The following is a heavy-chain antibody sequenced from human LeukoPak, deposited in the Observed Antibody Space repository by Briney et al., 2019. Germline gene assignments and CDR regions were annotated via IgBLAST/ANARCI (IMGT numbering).Heavy chain of an antibody. D-gene: IGHD5-18*01. Sequence: GGSLRLSCAASGFTFSNYAMHWVRQAPGKGLEWVAVISYDGSNKYYADSVKGRFTISRDNSKNTLYLQMNSLRPEDTAVYYCANLTPKYNFDCWGQGTLVTVSS. CDR3: ANLTPKYNFDC. CDR2: ISYDGSNK. J-gene: IGHJ4*02. CDR1: GFTFSNYA. V-gene: IGHV3-30-3*01.